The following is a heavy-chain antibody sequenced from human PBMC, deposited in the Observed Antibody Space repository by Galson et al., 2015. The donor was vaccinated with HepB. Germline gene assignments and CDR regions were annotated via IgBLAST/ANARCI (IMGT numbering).Heavy chain of an antibody. D-gene: IGHD4-11*01. CDR1: GYSFSSYW. V-gene: IGHV5-51*01. J-gene: IGHJ4*02. CDR3: ARLRGTTLTMQAFDY. Sequence: QSGAEVKKPGESLKISCKGSGYSFSSYWIGWVRQMPGKGLEWMGIIYPGDSDTKYSPSFQGQVTISADESISAAYLQWNSLKASDTAMYYCARLRGTTLTMQAFDYWGQGTLVTVSS. CDR2: IYPGDSDT.